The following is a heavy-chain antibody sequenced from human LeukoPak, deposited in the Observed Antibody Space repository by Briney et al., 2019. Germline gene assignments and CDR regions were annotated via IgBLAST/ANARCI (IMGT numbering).Heavy chain of an antibody. CDR1: GGSISSYY. V-gene: IGHV4-59*01. CDR2: IYYSGST. Sequence: PSETLSLTCTVSGGSISSYYWSWIRQPPGKGLEWIGYIYYSGSTNYNPSLKSRVTISVDTSKKQFSLKLSSVTAADTAVYYCARAAGGYYYYYMDVWGKGTTVTVSS. CDR3: ARAAGGYYYYYMDV. D-gene: IGHD3-16*01. J-gene: IGHJ6*03.